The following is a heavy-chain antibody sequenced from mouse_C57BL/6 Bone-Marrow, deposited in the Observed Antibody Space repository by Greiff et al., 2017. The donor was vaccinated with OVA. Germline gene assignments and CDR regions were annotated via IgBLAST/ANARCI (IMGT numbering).Heavy chain of an antibody. D-gene: IGHD1-1*01. CDR1: GYAFTNYL. V-gene: IGHV1-54*01. Sequence: QVQLKQSGAELVRPGTSVKVSCKASGYAFTNYLIEWVKQRPGQGLEWIGVINPGSGGTNYNEKFKGKATLTADKSSSTAYMQLSSLTSEDSAVYFCAREGLTTVVAKAMDYWGQGTSVTVSS. CDR3: AREGLTTVVAKAMDY. J-gene: IGHJ4*01. CDR2: INPGSGGT.